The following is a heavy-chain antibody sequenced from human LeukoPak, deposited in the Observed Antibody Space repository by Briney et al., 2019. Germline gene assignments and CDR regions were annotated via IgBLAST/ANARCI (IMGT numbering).Heavy chain of an antibody. J-gene: IGHJ5*02. V-gene: IGHV1-18*03. CDR3: AIGETPGTYYRS. Sequence: ASVKVSCKASGYTFTSYGISWVRQAPGQGLEWMGWISAYNGNTNYAQKLQGRVTITRDTSASTAYMELSSLRSEDMAVYYCAIGETPGTYYRSWGQGTLVTVSS. D-gene: IGHD3-10*01. CDR1: GYTFTSYG. CDR2: ISAYNGNT.